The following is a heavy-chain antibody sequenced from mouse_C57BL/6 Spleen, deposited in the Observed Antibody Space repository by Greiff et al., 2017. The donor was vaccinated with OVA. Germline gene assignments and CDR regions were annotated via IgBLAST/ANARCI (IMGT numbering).Heavy chain of an antibody. CDR1: GYAFSSSW. CDR2: IYPGDGDT. CDR3: ARHYYGSSYWYFDV. D-gene: IGHD1-1*01. J-gene: IGHJ1*03. Sequence: VKLQESGPELVKPGASVKISCKASGYAFSSSWMNWVKQRPGKGLEWIGRIYPGDGDTNYNGKFKGKATLTADKSSSTAYMQLSSLTSEDSAVYCCARHYYGSSYWYFDVWGTGTTVTVSS. V-gene: IGHV1-82*01.